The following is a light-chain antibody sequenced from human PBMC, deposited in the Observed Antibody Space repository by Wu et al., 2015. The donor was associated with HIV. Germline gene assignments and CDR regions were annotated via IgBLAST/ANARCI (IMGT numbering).Light chain of an antibody. CDR2: GAS. V-gene: IGKV3-20*01. J-gene: IGKJ2*01. CDR3: QQYGSSRGT. Sequence: EIVLTQSPGTLSLPPGERATLSCKASQRVSINYLAWYQHKPGQAPRLLIYGASSRATGIPDRFSGSGSGTDFTLTISRLEPEDFAVYYCQQYGSSRGTFGQGTKLEIK. CDR1: QRVSINY.